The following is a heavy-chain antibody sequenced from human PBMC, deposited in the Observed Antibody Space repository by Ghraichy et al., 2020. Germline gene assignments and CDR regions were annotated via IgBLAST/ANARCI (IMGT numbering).Heavy chain of an antibody. CDR1: GFTFSSYW. Sequence: AGSLRLSCAASGFTFSSYWMSWVRQAPGKGLEWVANIKQDGSEKYYVDSVKGRFTISRDNAKNSLYLQMNSLRAEDTAVYYCARVRSGWYSYDAFDIWGQGTMVTVSS. J-gene: IGHJ3*02. CDR2: IKQDGSEK. CDR3: ARVRSGWYSYDAFDI. D-gene: IGHD6-19*01. V-gene: IGHV3-7*01.